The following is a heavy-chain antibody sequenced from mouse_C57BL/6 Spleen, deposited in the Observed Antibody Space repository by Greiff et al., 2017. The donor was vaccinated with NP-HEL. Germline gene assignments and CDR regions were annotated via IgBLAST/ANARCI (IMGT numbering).Heavy chain of an antibody. V-gene: IGHV7-3*01. J-gene: IGHJ3*01. CDR1: GFTFTDYY. CDR3: ARYNHSHSYGSSYAAWFAY. Sequence: EVKLMESGGGLVQPGGSLSLSCAASGFTFTDYYMSWVRQPPGKALEWFGFIRNKANGYTTEYSASVKGRFTISRDNSPSILYLQMNALRAEDSATSYGARYNHSHSYGSSYAAWFAYWGQGTLVTVSA. CDR2: IRNKANGYTT. D-gene: IGHD1-1*01.